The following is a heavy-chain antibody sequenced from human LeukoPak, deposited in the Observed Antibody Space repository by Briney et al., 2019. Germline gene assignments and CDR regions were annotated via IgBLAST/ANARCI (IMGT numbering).Heavy chain of an antibody. CDR1: GFTFSDYY. D-gene: IGHD6-13*01. CDR2: ISSSTYT. V-gene: IGHV3-11*05. CDR3: ARDPVSSSWYGYFQH. Sequence: KPGGSLRLSCAASGFTFSDYYMSWIRQAPGKGLEWVSYISSSTYTNYADSVKGRFTISRDNAKNSLYLQMNSLRAEDTAVYYCARDPVSSSWYGYFQHWGQGTLVSVSS. J-gene: IGHJ1*01.